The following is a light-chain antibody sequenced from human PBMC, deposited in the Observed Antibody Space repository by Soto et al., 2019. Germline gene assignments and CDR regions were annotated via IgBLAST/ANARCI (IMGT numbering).Light chain of an antibody. CDR2: EVS. J-gene: IGLJ1*01. CDR3: CSYAGSSTLYV. V-gene: IGLV2-23*02. CDR1: SSDVGSYNL. Sequence: QSVLTQPASVSGSPGQSITISCTGTSSDVGSYNLVSWYQQHPGKAPKLMIYEVSKRPSGVSNRFSGSKSGNTASLTISGRQAEDEADYYCCSYAGSSTLYVFGTGTKVTVL.